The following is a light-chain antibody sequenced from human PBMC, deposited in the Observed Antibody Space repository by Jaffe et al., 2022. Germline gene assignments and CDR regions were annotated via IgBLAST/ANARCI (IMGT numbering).Light chain of an antibody. CDR2: GAS. J-gene: IGKJ1*01. CDR3: HQYNHWPRS. CDR1: QSVSSD. Sequence: ETVMTQSPATLSVSPGERATLSCRASQSVSSDLAWYQQKPGQAPRLLIHGASTRATGIPARFSGSGSGTDFTLTISSLQSEDFAVYYCHQYNHWPRSFGQGTKVEIK. V-gene: IGKV3-15*01.